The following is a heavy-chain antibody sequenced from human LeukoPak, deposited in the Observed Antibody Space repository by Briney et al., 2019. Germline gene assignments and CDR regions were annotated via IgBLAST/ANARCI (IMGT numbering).Heavy chain of an antibody. CDR2: IYYSGTT. J-gene: IGHJ4*02. CDR3: ARRGSGWYYFDY. D-gene: IGHD6-19*01. Sequence: SETLSLTCTVSGGSILSSSYYWGWIRQPPGKGLEWIGSIYYSGTTYYNPSLKSRVTISVDTSKNQFSLKLSSVTAADTAVYYCARRGSGWYYFDYWGQGTLVTVSS. V-gene: IGHV4-39*07. CDR1: GGSILSSSYY.